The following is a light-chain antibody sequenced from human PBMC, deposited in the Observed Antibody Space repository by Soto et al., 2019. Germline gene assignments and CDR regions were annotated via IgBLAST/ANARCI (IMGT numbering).Light chain of an antibody. J-gene: IGLJ1*01. V-gene: IGLV2-14*03. Sequence: QSVLTQPASVSGSPGQSITISCTGTSGDVGAYDYVSWYQQHPGTAPKLLIYAVTNRPSGVSDRISASKSGNTASMTISRLQAEDEADYYCSSYTTTNSEIFGSGTKVTVL. CDR2: AVT. CDR1: SGDVGAYDY. CDR3: SSYTTTNSEI.